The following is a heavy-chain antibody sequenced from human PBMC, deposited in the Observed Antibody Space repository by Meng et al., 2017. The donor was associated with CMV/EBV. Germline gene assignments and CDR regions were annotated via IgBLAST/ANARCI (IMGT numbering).Heavy chain of an antibody. CDR1: GFTFSSYA. Sequence: GGSLRLSCAASGFTFSSYAMHWVRQAPGKGLEWVAVISYDGANKYYADSVKGRFTFSRDNSKNTLYLQMNSLRAEDTAVYYCARGRWFGELSWFDPWGQGTLVTVSS. V-gene: IGHV3-30*04. J-gene: IGHJ5*02. CDR3: ARGRWFGELSWFDP. CDR2: ISYDGANK. D-gene: IGHD3-10*01.